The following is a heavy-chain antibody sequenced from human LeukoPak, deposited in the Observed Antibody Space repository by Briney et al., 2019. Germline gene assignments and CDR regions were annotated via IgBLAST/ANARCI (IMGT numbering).Heavy chain of an antibody. V-gene: IGHV4-38-2*02. D-gene: IGHD2-2*01. CDR3: ARTVGYCSSTSCYGDEYFQH. J-gene: IGHJ1*01. CDR2: IYYSGST. Sequence: SETLSLTCTVSGYSISGGYYWGWIRQPPGKGLEWIGSIYYSGSTYYNPSLKSRVTISVDTSKNQFSLKLSSVTAADTAVYYCARTVGYCSSTSCYGDEYFQHWGQGTLVTVSS. CDR1: GYSISGGYY.